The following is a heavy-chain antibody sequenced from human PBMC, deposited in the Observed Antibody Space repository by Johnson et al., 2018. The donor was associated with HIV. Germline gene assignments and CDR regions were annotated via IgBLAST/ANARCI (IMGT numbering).Heavy chain of an antibody. D-gene: IGHD6-19*01. J-gene: IGHJ3*01. CDR1: GLTFEDYG. CDR2: INWNGGST. V-gene: IGHV3-20*04. CDR3: AKDDNLGVWYSDAFDV. Sequence: VQLVESGGGVVRPGGSLRLSCAASGLTFEDYGMSWVRQAPGKGLEWVSGINWNGGSTGYADSVEGRFTMSRDNSKNTLYLQMKSLRPEDTSIYYCAKDDNLGVWYSDAFDVWGQGTVVTVSS.